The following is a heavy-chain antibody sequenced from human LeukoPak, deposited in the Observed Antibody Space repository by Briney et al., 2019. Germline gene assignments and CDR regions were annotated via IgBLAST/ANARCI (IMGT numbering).Heavy chain of an antibody. V-gene: IGHV3-7*05. CDR3: APNYYYCGMDV. J-gene: IGHJ6*02. CDR1: GFTFSSYW. Sequence: GGSLRLSCAASGFTFSSYWMSWVRQAPGKGLEWVASIKQDGSEKYYVDSVKGRFTISRDNAKNSLYLQMNSLRAEDTAVYYCAPNYYYCGMDVWGQGTTVTVSS. CDR2: IKQDGSEK.